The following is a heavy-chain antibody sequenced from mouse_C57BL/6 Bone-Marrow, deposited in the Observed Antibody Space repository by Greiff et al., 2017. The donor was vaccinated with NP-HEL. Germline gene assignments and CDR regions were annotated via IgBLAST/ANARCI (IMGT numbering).Heavy chain of an antibody. CDR1: GYAFSSYW. D-gene: IGHD1-1*01. CDR3: ARERDYYGSSFAY. Sequence: QVQLQQSGAELVKPGASVKISCKASGYAFSSYWMNWVKQRPGKGLEWIGQIYPGDGDTNYNGKFKGKATLTADKSSSTAYMQLSSLTSEDSAVYFCARERDYYGSSFAYWGQGTLVTVSA. CDR2: IYPGDGDT. V-gene: IGHV1-80*01. J-gene: IGHJ3*01.